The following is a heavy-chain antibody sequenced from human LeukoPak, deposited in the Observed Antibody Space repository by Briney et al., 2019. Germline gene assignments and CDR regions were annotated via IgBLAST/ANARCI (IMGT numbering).Heavy chain of an antibody. J-gene: IGHJ3*02. CDR2: ISWNSGSI. CDR1: GFTFSSYA. Sequence: GGSLRLSCAASGFTFSSYAMSWVRQAPGKGLEWVSGISWNSGSIGYADSVKGRFTISRDNAKNSLYLQMNSLRAEDTALYYCAKDTGSGSPLSPYDAFDIWGQGTMVTVSS. CDR3: AKDTGSGSPLSPYDAFDI. D-gene: IGHD3-10*01. V-gene: IGHV3-9*01.